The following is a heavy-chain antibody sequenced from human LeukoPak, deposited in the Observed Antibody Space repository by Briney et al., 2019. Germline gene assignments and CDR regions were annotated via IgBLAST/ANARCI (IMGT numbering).Heavy chain of an antibody. CDR1: GYTLTSYD. J-gene: IGHJ6*03. CDR3: ARGKGITMVRGVIIPYYYYMDV. CDR2: MNPNSGNT. Sequence: ASVKVSCKASGYTLTSYDINWVRQATGQGLEWMGWMNPNSGNTGYAQKFQGRVTITRNTSISTAYMELSSLRSEDTAVYYCARGKGITMVRGVIIPYYYYMDVWGKGTTVTVSS. D-gene: IGHD3-10*01. V-gene: IGHV1-8*03.